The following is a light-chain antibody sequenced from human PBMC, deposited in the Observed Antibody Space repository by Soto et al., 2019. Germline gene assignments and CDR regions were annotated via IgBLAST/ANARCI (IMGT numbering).Light chain of an antibody. CDR3: QQANILPPV. CDR1: QDIRSR. CDR2: SAT. Sequence: IEMTQSPSSVSASVGDRVSITCRASQDIRSRLAWYQHKPGKAPNLLIYSATTLQSGVPYRFSGSGSGTYFTLTISSLQPEEFATYYCQQANILPPVVGGLTKGDIK. V-gene: IGKV1-12*01. J-gene: IGKJ4*01.